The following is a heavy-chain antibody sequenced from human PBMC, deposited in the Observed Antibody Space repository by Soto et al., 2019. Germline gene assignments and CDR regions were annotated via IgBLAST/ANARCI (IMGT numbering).Heavy chain of an antibody. J-gene: IGHJ5*02. Sequence: SETLSLTCTVSGGSIGSQYWTWVRQSPGKGLEWIGHLHFRGSTNYNPSLLSRVTISSARSTTQVSLRLTSVTAADTAISYPATYSGTESHTLWFDLWGRGAQVTVSS. CDR2: LHFRGST. D-gene: IGHD3-10*01. V-gene: IGHV4-59*11. CDR1: GGSIGSQY. CDR3: ATYSGTESHTLWFDL.